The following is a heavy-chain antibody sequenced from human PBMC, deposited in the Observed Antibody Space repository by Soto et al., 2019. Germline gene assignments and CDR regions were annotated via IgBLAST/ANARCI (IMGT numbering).Heavy chain of an antibody. CDR3: AKDPSRGYYPTIGY. CDR2: ISGSGGST. Sequence: GGSLRLSCAASAFTFSSYAMSWVRQAPGKGLEWVSAISGSGGSTYYADSVKGRFTISRDNSKNTLYLQMNSLRAEDTAVYYCAKDPSRGYYPTIGYWGQGTLVTVS. CDR1: AFTFSSYA. D-gene: IGHD5-12*01. J-gene: IGHJ4*02. V-gene: IGHV3-23*01.